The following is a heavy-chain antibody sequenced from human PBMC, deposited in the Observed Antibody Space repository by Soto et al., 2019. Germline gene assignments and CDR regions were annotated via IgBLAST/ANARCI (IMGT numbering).Heavy chain of an antibody. V-gene: IGHV3-30-3*01. J-gene: IGHJ6*02. D-gene: IGHD2-2*01. CDR1: GFIFSTYA. CDR2: ISYDGGNE. CDR3: TRDSGIVLVPVTIMYV. Sequence: QVQLVESGGGVVQPGRSLRLSCAASGFIFSTYAMHWVRQAPGKGLEWVALISYDGGNEYYADSVKGRFTISRDDSENTLYLQMIGLRAEETAVYYCTRDSGIVLVPVTIMYVWGQGTTVTVSS.